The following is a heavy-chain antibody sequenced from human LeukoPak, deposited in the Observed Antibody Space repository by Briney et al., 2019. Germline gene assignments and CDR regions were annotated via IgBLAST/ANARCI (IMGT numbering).Heavy chain of an antibody. V-gene: IGHV3-30*02. D-gene: IGHD2-15*01. J-gene: IGHJ4*02. CDR1: GFTFSSYG. CDR3: ANNDCSGGSCYFFDH. Sequence: GGSVRLSCAASGFTFSSYGMHWVRHAPGKGLAWVAFIRNDRSDKYYADSVKGRFSISRDNSKNTLYLQMNSLRAEDTAVYYCANNDCSGGSCYFFDHWGQGTLVTVSS. CDR2: IRNDRSDK.